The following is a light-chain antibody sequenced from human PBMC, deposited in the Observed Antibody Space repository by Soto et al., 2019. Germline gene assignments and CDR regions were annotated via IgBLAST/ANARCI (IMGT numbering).Light chain of an antibody. CDR3: SSYTGSSTLVV. CDR2: DVS. V-gene: IGLV2-14*01. CDR1: SSDVGGYNY. Sequence: HSALTQPASVSGSPGQSITISCTGTSSDVGGYNYVSWYQQHPGKAPKLMIYDVSNRPSGVSNRFSGSKSGNTASLTISGLQAEDEADYYCSSYTGSSTLVVFGGGTKLTVL. J-gene: IGLJ2*01.